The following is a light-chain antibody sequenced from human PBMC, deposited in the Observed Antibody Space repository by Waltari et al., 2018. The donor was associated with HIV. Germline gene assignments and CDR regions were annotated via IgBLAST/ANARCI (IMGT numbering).Light chain of an antibody. Sequence: QSVLTQPPSASGTPGQRVTISCSATSSNIGNNYVHWYQKLPGMTPKLLIYRNNQRPSGVPDRFSGSKSGTSASLAISGLRSEDEADYFCASWDDSLSAHYVFGTGTKVVVL. J-gene: IGLJ1*01. CDR3: ASWDDSLSAHYV. CDR1: SSNIGNNY. V-gene: IGLV1-47*01. CDR2: RNN.